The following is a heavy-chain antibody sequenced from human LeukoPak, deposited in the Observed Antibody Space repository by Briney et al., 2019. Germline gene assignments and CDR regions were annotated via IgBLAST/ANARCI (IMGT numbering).Heavy chain of an antibody. CDR3: ARAGGGYCSGGSCYLTYFDY. J-gene: IGHJ4*02. Sequence: SGGSLRLSCAASGFSFSSYSMNWVRQAPGKGMEWVSSISGSGSYIYYADSVKGRFTISRDNAKNSLYLQMNSLRAEDTAVHYYARAGGGYCSGGSCYLTYFDYWGQGTLVTVSS. CDR2: ISGSGSYI. CDR1: GFSFSSYS. V-gene: IGHV3-21*01. D-gene: IGHD2-15*01.